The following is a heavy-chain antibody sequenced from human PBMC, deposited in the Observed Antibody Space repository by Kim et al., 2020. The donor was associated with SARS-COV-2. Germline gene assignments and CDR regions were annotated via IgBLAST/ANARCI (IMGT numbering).Heavy chain of an antibody. V-gene: IGHV3-64*01. J-gene: IGHJ4*02. CDR3: ARGGGDTAMGGFDY. Sequence: GGSLRLSCAASGFTFSSYAMHWVRQAPGKGLEYVSAISSNGGSTYYANSVKGRFTISRDNSKNTLYLQMGSLRAEDMAVYYCARGGGDTAMGGFDYWGQGTLVTVSS. CDR2: ISSNGGST. CDR1: GFTFSSYA. D-gene: IGHD5-18*01.